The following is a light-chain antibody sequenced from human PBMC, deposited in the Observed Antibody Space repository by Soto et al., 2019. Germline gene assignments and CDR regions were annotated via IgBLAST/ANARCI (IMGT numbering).Light chain of an antibody. CDR1: SSDVGSYNL. CDR2: EGS. J-gene: IGLJ3*02. V-gene: IGLV2-23*01. Sequence: QSALTQPASVSGSPGQSITISCTGTSSDVGSYNLVSWYQQHPGKAPKLMIYEGSKRPSGVSNRFSGSKSGNTASLTISGLQDEDEADYYFCSYAGTRLVFGGGTKLTVL. CDR3: CSYAGTRLV.